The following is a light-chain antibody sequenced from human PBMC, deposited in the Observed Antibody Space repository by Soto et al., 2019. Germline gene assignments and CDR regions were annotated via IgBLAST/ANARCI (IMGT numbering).Light chain of an antibody. CDR3: QHYNSYSET. J-gene: IGKJ1*01. CDR1: QSINSN. Sequence: VMTQAPATLSVSPRERATLSCTASQSINSNLAWYQQRPGQAPRLLIYGASTRATGIPARFSGSGSGTEFTLTISSLQPDDFATYYCQHYNSYSETFGQGTKVDI. CDR2: GAS. V-gene: IGKV3-15*01.